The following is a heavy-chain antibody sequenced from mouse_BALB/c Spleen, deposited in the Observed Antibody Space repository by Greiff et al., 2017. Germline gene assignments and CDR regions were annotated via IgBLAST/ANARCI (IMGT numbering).Heavy chain of an antibody. J-gene: IGHJ4*01. CDR1: GFTFSDYY. V-gene: IGHV5-4*02. CDR3: ASSFITSPYAMDY. CDR2: ISDGGSYT. Sequence: EVKLMESGGGLVKPGGSLKLSCAASGFTFSDYYMYWVRQTPEKRLEWVATISDGGSYTYYPDSVKGRFTISRDNAKNNLYLQMSSLKSEDTAMYYCASSFITSPYAMDYWGQGTSVTVSS. D-gene: IGHD1-1*01.